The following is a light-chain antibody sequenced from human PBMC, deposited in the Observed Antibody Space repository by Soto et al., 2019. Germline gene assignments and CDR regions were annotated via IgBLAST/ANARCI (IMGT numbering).Light chain of an antibody. CDR2: DVS. CDR1: SSDVGGYNY. J-gene: IGLJ1*01. V-gene: IGLV2-14*01. Sequence: QSALSQLASVSRSPGQPMTVSCTGTSSDVGGYNYVSWYQQHPGKAAKLMIYDVSNRPSGVSNRFSRSKSGNTASLTISGLQAEDEADYYCSSHTSRSTYVSGTGTQLPVL. CDR3: SSHTSRSTYV.